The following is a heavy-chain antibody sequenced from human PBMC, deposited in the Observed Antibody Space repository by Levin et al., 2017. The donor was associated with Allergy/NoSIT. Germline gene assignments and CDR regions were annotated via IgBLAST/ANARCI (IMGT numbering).Heavy chain of an antibody. CDR1: GFTFSSYA. V-gene: IGHV3-23*01. J-gene: IGHJ4*02. Sequence: GGSLRLSCAASGFTFSSYAMSWVRQAPGKGLEWVSAISGNGVSRYYADSVKGRFTISSDDSKNTLYLQMNSLRAEDTAIYYCAKVNTGAYGMRGYFDYWGQGTLVTVSS. CDR3: AKVNTGAYGMRGYFDY. D-gene: IGHD7-27*01. CDR2: ISGNGVSR.